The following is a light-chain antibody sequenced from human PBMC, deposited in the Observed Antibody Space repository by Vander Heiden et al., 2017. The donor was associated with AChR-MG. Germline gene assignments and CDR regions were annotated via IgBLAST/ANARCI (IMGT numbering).Light chain of an antibody. Sequence: EVVLTQSPGTLSLSPGERATFSCRASQSIRSTYLAWYQQTRGQPPRLLIYGASTRATGIPDRFSGGGSGTDFTLSISRLEPEDFAMYYWHQDGRSQAFGQRTKLEIK. J-gene: IGKJ2*01. V-gene: IGKV3-20*01. CDR2: GAS. CDR3: HQDGRSQA. CDR1: QSIRSTY.